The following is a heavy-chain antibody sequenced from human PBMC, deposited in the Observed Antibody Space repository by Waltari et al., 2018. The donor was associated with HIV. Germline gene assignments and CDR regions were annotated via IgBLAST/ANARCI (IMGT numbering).Heavy chain of an antibody. J-gene: IGHJ6*02. CDR3: AKDPMDIVATINYYGMDV. Sequence: EVQLLESGGGLVQPGGSLRISCAASGFTFSSYAIRRVRQAPGKGLEWVSAISGSGGSTYYADSVKGRFTISRDNSKNTLYLQMNSLRAEDTAVYYCAKDPMDIVATINYYGMDVWGQGTTVTVSS. CDR2: ISGSGGST. D-gene: IGHD5-12*01. V-gene: IGHV3-23*01. CDR1: GFTFSSYA.